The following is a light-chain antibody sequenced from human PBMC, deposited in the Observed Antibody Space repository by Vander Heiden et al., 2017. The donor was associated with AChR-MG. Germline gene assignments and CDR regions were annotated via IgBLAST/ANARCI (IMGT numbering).Light chain of an antibody. CDR3: MQALQTPT. Sequence: DIVMTQSPLSLPVTPGEAASISGRSSQSLLHSNGYNYLDWDLQKPGQSPQLLIYLGSNRASGVPDRFSGSGSGTDFTLKISRVEAEDVGVYYCMQALQTPTFGQGTKLEIK. J-gene: IGKJ2*01. CDR2: LGS. V-gene: IGKV2-28*01. CDR1: QSLLHSNGYNY.